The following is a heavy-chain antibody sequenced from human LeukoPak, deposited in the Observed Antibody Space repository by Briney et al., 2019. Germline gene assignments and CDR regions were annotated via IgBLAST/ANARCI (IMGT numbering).Heavy chain of an antibody. J-gene: IGHJ4*02. D-gene: IGHD6-19*01. Sequence: GGSLRLSCVASGFTFSSSGMHWVRQAPGKGLEWVAFIRYNGRTTYYADSVKGRFTISRDNSKNTVFLQMYSLRAEDTAAYYCAKEPTENSSGYFDYWGQGTLVTVSS. V-gene: IGHV3-30*02. CDR3: AKEPTENSSGYFDY. CDR2: IRYNGRTT. CDR1: GFTFSSSG.